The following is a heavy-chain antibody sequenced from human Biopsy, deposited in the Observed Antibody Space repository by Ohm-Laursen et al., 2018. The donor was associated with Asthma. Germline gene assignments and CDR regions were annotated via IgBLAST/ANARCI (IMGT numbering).Heavy chain of an antibody. V-gene: IGHV1-46*01. CDR1: GYPFTDYY. D-gene: IGHD3-9*01. CDR3: ARTYFDFLTGQVHDAFAM. J-gene: IGHJ3*02. CDR2: INPSGGST. Sequence: GASVKVSCKASGYPFTDYYVHWVRQAPGQGLEWMRIINPSGGSTSYAQKFQGRVTMTRDTSTSTVYMELSSLRSEDTAVYYCARTYFDFLTGQVHDAFAMWGQGTMVTVSS.